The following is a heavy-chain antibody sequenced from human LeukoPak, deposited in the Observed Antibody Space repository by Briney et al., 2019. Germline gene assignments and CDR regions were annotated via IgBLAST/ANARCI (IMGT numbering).Heavy chain of an antibody. CDR1: GFTVSSNY. D-gene: IGHD3-10*01. CDR2: IYSGGTT. V-gene: IGHV3-53*01. J-gene: IGHJ6*02. CDR3: ARDLRYYASDSYYNGDSGMDV. Sequence: GGSLRLSCAASGFTVSSNYISWVRQAPGKGLEWVSIIYSGGTTYYADSVKGRFTISRGNSKNTLYLQMSSLRAEDTAVYYCARDLRYYASDSYYNGDSGMDVWGQGTTVTVSS.